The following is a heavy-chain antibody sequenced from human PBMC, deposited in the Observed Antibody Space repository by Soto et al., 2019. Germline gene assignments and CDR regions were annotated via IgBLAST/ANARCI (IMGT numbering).Heavy chain of an antibody. J-gene: IGHJ6*03. CDR3: AREIVVVPAAMHYYYYYYMDV. CDR1: GFTFSSYS. D-gene: IGHD2-2*01. V-gene: IGHV3-21*01. Sequence: GGSLRLSCAASGFTFSSYSMNWVRQAPGKGLEWVSSISCSSSYIYYADSVKGRFTISRDNAKNSLYLQMNSLRAEDTAVYYCAREIVVVPAAMHYYYYYYMDVWGKGTTVTVSS. CDR2: ISCSSSYI.